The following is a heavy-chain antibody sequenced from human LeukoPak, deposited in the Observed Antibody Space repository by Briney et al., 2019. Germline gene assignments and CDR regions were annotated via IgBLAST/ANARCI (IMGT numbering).Heavy chain of an antibody. CDR1: GYTLTELS. V-gene: IGHV1-24*01. Sequence: GASVKVSCKVSGYTLTELSMHWVRQAPGKGLEWMGGFDPEDGETIYAQKFQGRVTITADESTSTAYMELSSLRSEDTAVYYCARGATSTNDYGDPSYWYFDLWGRGTLVTVSS. CDR2: FDPEDGET. CDR3: ARGATSTNDYGDPSYWYFDL. D-gene: IGHD4-17*01. J-gene: IGHJ2*01.